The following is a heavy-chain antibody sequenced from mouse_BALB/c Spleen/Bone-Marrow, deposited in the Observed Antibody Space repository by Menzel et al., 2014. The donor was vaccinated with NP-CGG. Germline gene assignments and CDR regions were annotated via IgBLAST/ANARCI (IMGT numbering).Heavy chain of an antibody. J-gene: IGHJ2*01. Sequence: EVHLVESGGGLVQPGGSLNLACVASGFDFGGYWMSWARRAPGKGLEWIGEINPGSSTINYSPSLKDKFIISRDNAKNTLYLQMSKVRSEDTALYYCARLGHYGCHDNWGQSTTLTVSS. D-gene: IGHD1-2*01. CDR3: ARLGHYGCHDN. V-gene: IGHV4-2*02. CDR1: GFDFGGYW. CDR2: INPGSSTI.